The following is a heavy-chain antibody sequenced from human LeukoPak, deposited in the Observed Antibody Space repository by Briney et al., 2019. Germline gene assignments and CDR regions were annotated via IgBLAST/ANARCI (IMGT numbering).Heavy chain of an antibody. CDR2: IIPIFGTA. D-gene: IGHD2-21*02. Sequence: ASVKVSCKASGGTFSSYAISWVRQAPGQGLEWMGGIIPIFGTANYAQKFQGRVTITAEESTSTAYMELSSLRSEDTAVYSCARDSCGGDCYFDYWGQGTLVTVSS. CDR3: ARDSCGGDCYFDY. CDR1: GGTFSSYA. J-gene: IGHJ4*02. V-gene: IGHV1-69*13.